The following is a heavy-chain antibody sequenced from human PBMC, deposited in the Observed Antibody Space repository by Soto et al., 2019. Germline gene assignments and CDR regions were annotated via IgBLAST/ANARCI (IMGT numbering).Heavy chain of an antibody. D-gene: IGHD3-16*01. J-gene: IGHJ5*02. Sequence: QVQLQESGPGLVKPSETLSLTCTVSGGSISTYYWSWIRQPPGKGLEWIGFIYYTGSTNYNPSLKSRATLSLDTSKNQFSLKLSSVTAADTAVYYCARASSCAYDSCAFDPWGQGTLVTVSS. CDR2: IYYTGST. CDR3: ARASSCAYDSCAFDP. CDR1: GGSISTYY. V-gene: IGHV4-59*01.